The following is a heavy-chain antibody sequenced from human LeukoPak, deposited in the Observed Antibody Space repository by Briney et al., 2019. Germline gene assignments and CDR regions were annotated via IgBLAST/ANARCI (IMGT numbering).Heavy chain of an antibody. V-gene: IGHV1-2*02. D-gene: IGHD2-15*01. J-gene: IGHJ4*02. CDR3: ARVIGGSSGDF. Sequence: ASVEVSCRASGYTFTGNYIHWVRQAPGQALGWVGWINPKDGRTNYAQRFQDRVTMTRDTSISTAYMDLSSLRSDDTAVYYCARVIGGSSGDFWGQGTLVTVSS. CDR2: INPKDGRT. CDR1: GYTFTGNY.